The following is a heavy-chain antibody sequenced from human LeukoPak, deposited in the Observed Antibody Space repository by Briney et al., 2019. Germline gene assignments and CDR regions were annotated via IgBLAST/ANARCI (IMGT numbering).Heavy chain of an antibody. CDR2: TYYRSRWIN. CDR1: GDSVSTNFAA. V-gene: IGHV6-1*01. CDR3: ARESGDYVKFDY. D-gene: IGHD3-16*01. J-gene: IGHJ4*02. Sequence: SQTLSLTCAISGDSVSTNFAAWNWLRQSPSRGLEWLGRTYYRSRWINEYTISVQSRITISPDTYKNQFSLQLNFVTPEDTAVYYCARESGDYVKFDYWGQGTLVTVSS.